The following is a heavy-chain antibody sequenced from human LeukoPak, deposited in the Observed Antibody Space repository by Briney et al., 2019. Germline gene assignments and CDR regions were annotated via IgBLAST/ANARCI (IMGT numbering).Heavy chain of an antibody. CDR2: IYYSGST. Sequence: SETLSLTCTVSGGSISSSSYYWGWIRQPPGKGLEWIGSIYYSGSTYYNPSLKSRVTISVDTSKNQFSLKLSSVTAADTAVHYCARDRYDSSGYYPWGQGTLVTVSS. J-gene: IGHJ5*02. CDR1: GGSISSSSYY. V-gene: IGHV4-39*07. CDR3: ARDRYDSSGYYP. D-gene: IGHD3-22*01.